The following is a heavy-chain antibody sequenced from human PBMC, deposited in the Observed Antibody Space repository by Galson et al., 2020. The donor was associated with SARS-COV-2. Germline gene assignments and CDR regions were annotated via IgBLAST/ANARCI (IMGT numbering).Heavy chain of an antibody. CDR2: IKQDGSDR. V-gene: IGHV3-7*01. CDR1: GFTFSRFW. CDR3: ARDQDGYNDF. Sequence: GGSLRLSCAASGFTFSRFWMSWVRQAPGKGLEWVANIKQDGSDRYYGDSVKGRFTISSDNAKNSLYLQMNSLRAEDTAVYYCARDQDGYNDFWGQGTLVTVSS. J-gene: IGHJ4*02. D-gene: IGHD5-12*01.